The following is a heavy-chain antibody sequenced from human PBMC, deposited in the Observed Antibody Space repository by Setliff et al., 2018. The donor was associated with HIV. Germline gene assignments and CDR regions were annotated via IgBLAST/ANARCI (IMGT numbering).Heavy chain of an antibody. D-gene: IGHD6-13*01. CDR3: ARHRHTAAGTLDAFDL. V-gene: IGHV5-51*01. CDR2: IYPGDSDT. J-gene: IGHJ3*01. CDR1: GYTFTSYW. Sequence: GESLKISCKGSGYTFTSYWIGWVRQMPGKGLEWMGIIYPGDSDTRYSPSFQGQVTISADKSINTAFLQWSSLKASDTAFYYCARHRHTAAGTLDAFDLWGQGTMVTVSS.